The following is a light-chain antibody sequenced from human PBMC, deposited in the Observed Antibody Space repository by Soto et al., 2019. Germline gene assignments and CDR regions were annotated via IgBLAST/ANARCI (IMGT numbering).Light chain of an antibody. V-gene: IGLV2-14*03. CDR2: DVN. CDR1: SSDIGAYNY. J-gene: IGLJ2*01. Sequence: QSALTQPASVSGSRGQSITISCTGASSDIGAYNYVSWYQQHPGKPPKLIIYDVNSRPSGVSIRFSGSKSGNTASLTISGLQAEDEADYYCNSYSSGSTPCVVFGGGTKLTVL. CDR3: NSYSSGSTPCVV.